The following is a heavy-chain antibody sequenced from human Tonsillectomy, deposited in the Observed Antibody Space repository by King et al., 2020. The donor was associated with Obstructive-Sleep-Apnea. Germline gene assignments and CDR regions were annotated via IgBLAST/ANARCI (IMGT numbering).Heavy chain of an antibody. CDR2: ISYDGSNK. Sequence: VQLVESGGGVVQPGRSLRLSCAASGFTFSSYAMHWVRQAPGKGLERVAVISYDGSNKYYADSVKGRFTISRDNSKNTLYLQMNSLRAEDTAGYYCARDVEWVLSYLDYWGQGTLVTVSS. V-gene: IGHV3-30*04. CDR1: GFTFSSYA. CDR3: ARDVEWVLSYLDY. D-gene: IGHD3-3*01. J-gene: IGHJ4*02.